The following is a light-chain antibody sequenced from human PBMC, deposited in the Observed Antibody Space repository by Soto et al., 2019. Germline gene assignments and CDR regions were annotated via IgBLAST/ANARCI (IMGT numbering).Light chain of an antibody. CDR2: AAS. CDR1: QGITNY. J-gene: IGKJ1*01. CDR3: QKYNSAPWT. Sequence: DIQMTQSPSSLSASVGDRVTITCRASQGITNYLAWYQQKPGKVPKLLVYAASTLQSGVPSRFSGSGSGADFTLTISSLQPEDVATYYCQKYNSAPWTFGQGTKVEIK. V-gene: IGKV1-27*01.